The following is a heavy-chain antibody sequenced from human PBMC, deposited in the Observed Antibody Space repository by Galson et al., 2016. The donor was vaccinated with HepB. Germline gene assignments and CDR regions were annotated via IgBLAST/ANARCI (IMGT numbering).Heavy chain of an antibody. V-gene: IGHV3-23*01. CDR3: ARYSNSWAPFDY. Sequence: LRLSCAASGFTFSSYSVSWVRQAPGKGLEWVSGISGSGANTHYANAVKGRFTISRDNSNNTLYLQVNSLRAEDTALYFCARYSNSWAPFDYWGQGRLVTVSS. D-gene: IGHD6-13*01. CDR1: GFTFSSYS. J-gene: IGHJ4*02. CDR2: ISGSGANT.